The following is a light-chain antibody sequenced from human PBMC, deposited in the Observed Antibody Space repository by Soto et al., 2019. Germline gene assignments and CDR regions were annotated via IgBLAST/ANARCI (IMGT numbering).Light chain of an antibody. CDR1: QTITSTY. CDR3: HHYGST. J-gene: IGKJ1*01. CDR2: GAS. Sequence: VLPQSPGTLPLSPGERATLFCRASQTITSTYLAWYQQKPGQAPRLIIYGASSRATGIPDRFSGSGSETVITRTVSRLEPEDFAVYYCHHYGSTFGQGTKVDIK. V-gene: IGKV3-20*01.